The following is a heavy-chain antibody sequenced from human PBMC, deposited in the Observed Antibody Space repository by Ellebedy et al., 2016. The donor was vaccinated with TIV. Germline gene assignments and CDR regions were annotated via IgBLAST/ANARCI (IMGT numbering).Heavy chain of an antibody. CDR2: ISYDGSNK. J-gene: IGHJ4*02. Sequence: GESLKISCAASGFTFSSYGMHWVRQAPGKGLEWVAVISYDGSNKYYVDSVKGRFTISRDNAKNSLYLQMNSLRAEDTAVYYCARGGYSSSWLNYWGQGTLVTVSS. V-gene: IGHV3-30*03. CDR3: ARGGYSSSWLNY. D-gene: IGHD6-13*01. CDR1: GFTFSSYG.